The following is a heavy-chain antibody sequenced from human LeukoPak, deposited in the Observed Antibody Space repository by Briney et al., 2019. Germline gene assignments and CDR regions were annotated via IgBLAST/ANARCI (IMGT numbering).Heavy chain of an antibody. CDR3: ARDSGYDQGMDV. CDR1: GGSFSAYY. D-gene: IGHD5-12*01. CDR2: INHSGST. V-gene: IGHV4-34*01. Sequence: SETLSLTCAVYGGSFSAYYWTWIRQPPGKGLEWIGEINHSGSTNYNPSLKSRVTISVDTSKNQFSLKVRSVTAADTAMYYCARDSGYDQGMDVWGQGTTVTVSS. J-gene: IGHJ6*02.